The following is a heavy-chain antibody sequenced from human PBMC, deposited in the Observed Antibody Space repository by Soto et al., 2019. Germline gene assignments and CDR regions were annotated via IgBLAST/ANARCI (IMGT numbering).Heavy chain of an antibody. V-gene: IGHV6-1*01. D-gene: IGHD6-13*01. CDR1: GDSVSSNSAA. Sequence: KQSQTLSLTCAISGDSVSSNSAAWNWIRQSPSRGLEWLGRTYYRSKWYNDYAVSVKSRITINPDTSKNQFSLQLNSVTPEDTAVYYCARVTTLISSSWFNDAFDIWGQGTMVTVSS. CDR3: ARVTTLISSSWFNDAFDI. J-gene: IGHJ3*02. CDR2: TYYRSKWYN.